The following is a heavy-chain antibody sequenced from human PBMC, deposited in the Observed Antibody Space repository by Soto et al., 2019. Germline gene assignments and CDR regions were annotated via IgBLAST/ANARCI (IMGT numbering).Heavy chain of an antibody. D-gene: IGHD6-13*01. Sequence: ASVKVSCKGSGYTFTSYGISWVREAPGQGLEWMGWISGHNGNKKYAQKLQGRVSMTTDTSTSTAYMELRSLRSDDTAVYYCARDLGQQLFDYWGQGTLVTVSS. CDR2: ISGHNGNK. CDR3: ARDLGQQLFDY. CDR1: GYTFTSYG. J-gene: IGHJ4*02. V-gene: IGHV1-18*01.